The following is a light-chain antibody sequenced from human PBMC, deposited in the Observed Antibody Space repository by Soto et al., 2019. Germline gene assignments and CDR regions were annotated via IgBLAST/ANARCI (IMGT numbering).Light chain of an antibody. CDR1: QSVSSN. CDR3: QQYNNWPLT. CDR2: GAS. Sequence: IVMTQAPATLSVSPGERATLSCRASQSVSSNLAWYQQKPGQAPRLLIHGASTRATGIPARFSGSGSGTEFTLSISSLQSEHFAVYYCQQYNNWPLTFRQGTKVDIK. V-gene: IGKV3-15*01. J-gene: IGKJ1*01.